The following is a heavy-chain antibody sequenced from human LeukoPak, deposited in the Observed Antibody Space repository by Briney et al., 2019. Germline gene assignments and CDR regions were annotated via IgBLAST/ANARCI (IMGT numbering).Heavy chain of an antibody. CDR3: ARHGRIAMAGTLNPLDY. V-gene: IGHV5-51*01. Sequence: GASLKISCKGSGYSFTSYWIGWVRQMPGKGLEWMGIIYPGVSDTRYSPSFQGQVTISADKSISTAYLQWSSLKASDTAMYYCARHGRIAMAGTLNPLDYWGQGTLVTVSS. CDR2: IYPGVSDT. D-gene: IGHD6-19*01. J-gene: IGHJ4*02. CDR1: GYSFTSYW.